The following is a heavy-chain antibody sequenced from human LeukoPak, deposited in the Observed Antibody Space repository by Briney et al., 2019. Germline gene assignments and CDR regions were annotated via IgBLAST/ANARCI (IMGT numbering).Heavy chain of an antibody. Sequence: GGSLRLPCVASGFIFDDYAMHWVRLAPGKGLEWVSGISWNSGSIGYADSVKGRFTISRDNAKDSLYLQMNSLRAEDTAFYFCVKDTSGYYRVFEYWGQGTLVIVSS. J-gene: IGHJ4*02. D-gene: IGHD3-22*01. CDR3: VKDTSGYYRVFEY. CDR1: GFIFDDYA. V-gene: IGHV3-9*01. CDR2: ISWNSGSI.